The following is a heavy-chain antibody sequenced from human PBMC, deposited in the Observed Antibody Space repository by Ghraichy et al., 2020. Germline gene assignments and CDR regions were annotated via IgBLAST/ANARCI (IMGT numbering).Heavy chain of an antibody. D-gene: IGHD3-3*01. CDR1: GGSISSYY. J-gene: IGHJ4*02. CDR3: ARVGWSGYSDY. V-gene: IGHV4-59*01. CDR2: IYYSGST. Sequence: SETLSLTCTVSGGSISSYYWSWIRQPPGKGLEWIGYIYYSGSTNYNPSLKSRVTISVDTSKTQFSLKLSSVTAADTAVYYCARVGWSGYSDYWGQGTLVTVSS.